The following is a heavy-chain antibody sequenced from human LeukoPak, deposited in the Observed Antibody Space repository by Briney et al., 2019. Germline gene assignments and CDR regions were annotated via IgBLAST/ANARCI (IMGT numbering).Heavy chain of an antibody. CDR2: IIPIFGTA. D-gene: IGHD6-13*01. Sequence: GASVKVSCKASGGTFSSYAISWVRQAPGQGLEWMGGIIPIFGTANYAQKFQGRVTITADESTSTAYMELSSLRSEDTAVYYCARDYGQQQLYIDYYYYGMDVWGQGTTVTVSS. V-gene: IGHV1-69*13. CDR3: ARDYGQQQLYIDYYYYGMDV. CDR1: GGTFSSYA. J-gene: IGHJ6*02.